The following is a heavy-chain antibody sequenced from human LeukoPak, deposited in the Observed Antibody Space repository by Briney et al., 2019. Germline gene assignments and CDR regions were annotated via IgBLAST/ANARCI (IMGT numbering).Heavy chain of an antibody. V-gene: IGHV3-11*04. J-gene: IGHJ4*02. CDR2: ISGDGNNM. CDR1: GFAFSDYY. Sequence: GGSLRLSCAASGFAFSDYYMTWIRQAPGKGLEWVSYISGDGNNMYYADSVKGRFIISRDNARKSLYMQMNSLRAEDTAVYYCARDGRPLDYWGQGILVTVSS. CDR3: ARDGRPLDY. D-gene: IGHD1-26*01.